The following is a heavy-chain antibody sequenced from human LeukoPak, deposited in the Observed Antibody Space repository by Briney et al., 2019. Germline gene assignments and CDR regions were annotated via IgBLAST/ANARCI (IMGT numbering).Heavy chain of an antibody. Sequence: GGSLRLSCSVSGFTFRSYSMNGVGQAPGKGVEGGAYISRRRSTIHYAHSVKGRFTISRDNAKNSLYLQMNSLRAEDTPVYYCARDLFSDYGSETGPDAFDIWGQGTMVTVSS. J-gene: IGHJ3*02. CDR1: GFTFRSYS. CDR2: ISRRRSTI. V-gene: IGHV3-48*01. CDR3: ARDLFSDYGSETGPDAFDI. D-gene: IGHD3-10*01.